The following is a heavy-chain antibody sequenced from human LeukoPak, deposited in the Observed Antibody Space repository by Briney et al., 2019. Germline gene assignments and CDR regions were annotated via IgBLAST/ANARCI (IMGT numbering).Heavy chain of an antibody. J-gene: IGHJ5*02. CDR1: GGSVSNHY. D-gene: IGHD3-10*02. V-gene: IGHV4-4*07. CDR2: IYSSGST. Sequence: PSETLSLTCTVSGGSVSNHYRTWIRQPAGKGLEWIGRIYSSGSTNYHPSLKSRVTMSVDTSKHQFSLKLSSVTAADTAVYYCARELFPQGANCFDPWGQGTLVTVSS. CDR3: ARELFPQGANCFDP.